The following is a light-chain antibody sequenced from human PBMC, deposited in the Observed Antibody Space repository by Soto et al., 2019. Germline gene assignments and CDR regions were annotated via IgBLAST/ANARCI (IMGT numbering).Light chain of an antibody. J-gene: IGLJ2*01. CDR2: DVN. CDR3: CSYAGSYTVKV. Sequence: QSVLTQPRSVSGSPGQSVTISCTGTSSDVGGYNYVSWYQQHPGKAPKVMIYDVNKRPSGVPDRFSGSKSGNTASLTISGLQAEDEADYYCCSYAGSYTVKVFGGGTKLTVL. V-gene: IGLV2-11*01. CDR1: SSDVGGYNY.